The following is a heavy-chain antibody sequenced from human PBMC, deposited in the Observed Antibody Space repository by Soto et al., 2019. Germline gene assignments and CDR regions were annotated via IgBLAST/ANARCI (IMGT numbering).Heavy chain of an antibody. Sequence: QVQLVESGGGLVKPGGSLRLSCAASGFTFSDHYMSWIRQAPGKGLEWVSYISSSGSTIYYADSVKGRFTISRDNARNSLYLQMNSLRAEDTAVYYCARNYCSGGRCSPTHLDYWGQGTLVTVSS. J-gene: IGHJ4*02. V-gene: IGHV3-11*01. CDR1: GFTFSDHY. CDR3: ARNYCSGGRCSPTHLDY. D-gene: IGHD2-15*01. CDR2: ISSSGSTI.